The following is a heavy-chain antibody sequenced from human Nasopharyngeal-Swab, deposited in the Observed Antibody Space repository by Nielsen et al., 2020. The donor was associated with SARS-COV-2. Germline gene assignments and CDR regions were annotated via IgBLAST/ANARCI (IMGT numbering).Heavy chain of an antibody. D-gene: IGHD2-15*01. V-gene: IGHV3-13*05. J-gene: IGHJ6*03. CDR3: ARGRYCSGGSCGAYMDV. CDR2: IGTAGDP. CDR1: GFTFSSYD. Sequence: GEPLKISCAASGFTFSSYDMHWVRQATGKGLEWVSAIGTAGDPYYPGSVKGRFTISRENAKNSLYLQMNSLRAGDTAVYYCARGRYCSGGSCGAYMDVWGKGTTVTVSS.